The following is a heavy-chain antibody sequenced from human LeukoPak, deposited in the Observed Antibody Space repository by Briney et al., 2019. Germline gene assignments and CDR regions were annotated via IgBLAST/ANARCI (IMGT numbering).Heavy chain of an antibody. D-gene: IGHD3-10*01. J-gene: IGHJ4*02. CDR1: GFTVSSNY. V-gene: IGHV3-53*01. CDR2: IYSGGST. CDR3: ARETEYYGSGSYYIGY. Sequence: EGSLRLSCAASGFTVSSNYMSWVRQAPGKGLEWVSVIYSGGSTYYADSVKGRFTISRDDAKNTLYLQMNSLRAEDTAVYYCARETEYYGSGSYYIGYWGQGTLVTVSS.